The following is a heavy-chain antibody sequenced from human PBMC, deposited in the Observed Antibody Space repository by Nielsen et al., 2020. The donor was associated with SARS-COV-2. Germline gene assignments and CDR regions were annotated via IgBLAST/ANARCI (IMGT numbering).Heavy chain of an antibody. Sequence: GESLKISCAASGFSISDPGMHWVRQASGRGLEWLGRIRSKSHSYETVYAVSVRDRFTISRDDSENTAYLQMNSLRAEDTAVYYCAKRSGYTSGWYGDYWGQGTLVTVSS. D-gene: IGHD6-19*01. CDR2: IRSKSHSYET. CDR3: AKRSGYTSGWYGDY. V-gene: IGHV3-73*01. CDR1: GFSISDPG. J-gene: IGHJ4*02.